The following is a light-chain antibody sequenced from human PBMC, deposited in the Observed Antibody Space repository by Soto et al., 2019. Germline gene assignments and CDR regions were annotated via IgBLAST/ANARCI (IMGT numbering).Light chain of an antibody. Sequence: IVLTQSPGTLSLSPGERATLSCRASQSVSSSYLVWYQQKPGQAPRLLIYGASSRATGIPDRFSGSGSGTDFTLTISRLEPEDFAVYYCQLYGSSPPFTFGPGTKVDIK. CDR1: QSVSSSY. CDR2: GAS. J-gene: IGKJ3*01. V-gene: IGKV3-20*01. CDR3: QLYGSSPPFT.